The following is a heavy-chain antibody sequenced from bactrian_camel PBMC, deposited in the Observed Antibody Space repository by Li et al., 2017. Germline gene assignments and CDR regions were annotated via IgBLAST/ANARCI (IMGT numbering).Heavy chain of an antibody. J-gene: IGHJ4*01. D-gene: IGHD5*01. CDR2: INNRATNT. CDR3: GEAAFMGWDPTPFAT. V-gene: IGHV3S40*01. Sequence: EVQLVESGGGSVQTGESLKLSCTASGDIRTCGVHWLRQAPGKGLDWVATINNRATNTYYADSVKGRSTISRDNAKNALYLQLNSLKHEDTAMYYCGEAAFMGWDPTPFATGARGPRSPSP. CDR1: GDIRTCG.